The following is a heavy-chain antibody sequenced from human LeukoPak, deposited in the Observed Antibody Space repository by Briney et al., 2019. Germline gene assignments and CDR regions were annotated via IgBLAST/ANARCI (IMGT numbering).Heavy chain of an antibody. J-gene: IGHJ4*02. Sequence: PGGSLRLSCAASGFTFSSYAMSWVRQAPGKGLEWVSSISSSSSYIYYADSVKGRFTISRDNAKNSLYLQMNSLRAEDTAVYYCARDEGSSDDYWGQGTLVTVSS. V-gene: IGHV3-21*01. CDR3: ARDEGSSDDY. CDR1: GFTFSSYA. D-gene: IGHD6-13*01. CDR2: ISSSSSYI.